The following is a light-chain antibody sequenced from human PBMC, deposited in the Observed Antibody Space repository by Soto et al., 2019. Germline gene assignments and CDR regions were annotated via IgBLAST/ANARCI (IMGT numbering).Light chain of an antibody. CDR1: SSDVGGYNY. CDR2: DVN. CDR3: SSYTSSSTRV. Sequence: QSALTQPASVSGSPGQSITISCTGTSSDVGGYNYVSWYQQTPGKAPKLMIYDVNNRPSGVSYLFSGSKSGNTASLTISGLQAEDEADDYCSSYTSSSTRVFGTGTKVTVL. V-gene: IGLV2-14*01. J-gene: IGLJ1*01.